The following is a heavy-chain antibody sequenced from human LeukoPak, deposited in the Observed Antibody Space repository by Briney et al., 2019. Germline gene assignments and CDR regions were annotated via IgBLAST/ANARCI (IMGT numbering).Heavy chain of an antibody. D-gene: IGHD3-22*01. J-gene: IGHJ6*03. V-gene: IGHV4-4*07. CDR1: GASISSSY. CDR2: IYTSGRT. CDR3: ARDYFDSSGYYGRGGYYYMDV. Sequence: SQTLSLTCTVSGASISSSYWSWIRQPAGKGLDWIGRIYTSGRTTYNPTAKSRVTISVDKSKNQFSLKLSSVTAADTAVYYCARDYFDSSGYYGRGGYYYMDVWGKGTTVTVSS.